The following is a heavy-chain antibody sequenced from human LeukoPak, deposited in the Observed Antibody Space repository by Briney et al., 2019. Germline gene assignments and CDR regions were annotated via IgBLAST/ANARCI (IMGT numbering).Heavy chain of an antibody. D-gene: IGHD3-3*01. Sequence: SETLSLTCTVSGGSISSGGYYWSWIRQHPGKGPEWIGYIYYSGSTYYNPSLKSRVTISVDTSKNQFSLKLSSVTAADTAVYYCARAGGFFSPFGYWGQGTLVTVSS. V-gene: IGHV4-31*03. CDR3: ARAGGFFSPFGY. CDR2: IYYSGST. CDR1: GGSISSGGYY. J-gene: IGHJ4*02.